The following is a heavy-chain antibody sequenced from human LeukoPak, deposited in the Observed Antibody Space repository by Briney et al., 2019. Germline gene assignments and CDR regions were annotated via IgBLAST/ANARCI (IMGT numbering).Heavy chain of an antibody. J-gene: IGHJ4*02. CDR3: ARDKDSGSYGGLLDY. Sequence: GASVKVSCKASGYTFTGYYMHWVRQAPGQGLEWMGWINPNSGGTNYAQKFQGRVTMTRDTSISTAYMELRRLRSDDTAVYYCARDKDSGSYGGLLDYGGQGTLVTVSA. CDR1: GYTFTGYY. CDR2: INPNSGGT. D-gene: IGHD1-26*01. V-gene: IGHV1-2*02.